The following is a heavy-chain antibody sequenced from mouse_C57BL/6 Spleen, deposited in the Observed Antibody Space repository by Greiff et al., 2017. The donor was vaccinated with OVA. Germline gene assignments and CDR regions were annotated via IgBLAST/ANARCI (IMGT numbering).Heavy chain of an antibody. CDR3: ARYTYYGSSYDYAMDY. Sequence: EVQLQQSGPELVKPGASVKISCKASGYTFTDYYMNWVKQSHGKSLEWIGDINPNNGGTSYNQKFKGKATLTVDKSSSTAYMELRSLTSEDSAVYYCARYTYYGSSYDYAMDYWGQGTSVTVSS. V-gene: IGHV1-26*01. CDR1: GYTFTDYY. CDR2: INPNNGGT. D-gene: IGHD1-1*01. J-gene: IGHJ4*01.